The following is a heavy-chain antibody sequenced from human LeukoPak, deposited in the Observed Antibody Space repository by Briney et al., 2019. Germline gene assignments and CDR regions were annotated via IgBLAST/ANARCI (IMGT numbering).Heavy chain of an antibody. D-gene: IGHD3-10*01. CDR1: GFTFSSFS. CDR2: ISSSSGSI. CDR3: ARGYGSGSPTNFDY. J-gene: IGHJ4*02. Sequence: GGSLRLSCAASGFTFSSFSMNWVRQAPGKGLEWVSSISSSSGSIYYADSLKGRFTISRDNAKNSLYLQMDSLRAEDTAVYYCARGYGSGSPTNFDYWGQGTLVTVSS. V-gene: IGHV3-21*01.